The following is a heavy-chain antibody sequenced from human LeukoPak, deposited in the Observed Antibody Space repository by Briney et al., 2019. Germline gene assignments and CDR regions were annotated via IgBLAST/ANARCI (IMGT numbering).Heavy chain of an antibody. CDR1: GGSISNYY. Sequence: SETLSLTCTVSGGSISNYYWSWIRQPAGKGLEWIGRIYTSGSTKYNPSLKSRVTISVDKSKNQFTLKLSSVTAADTAVYYCARDNGSGWWDYWGQGTLLPVSP. D-gene: IGHD6-19*01. J-gene: IGHJ4*02. CDR2: IYTSGST. V-gene: IGHV4-4*07. CDR3: ARDNGSGWWDY.